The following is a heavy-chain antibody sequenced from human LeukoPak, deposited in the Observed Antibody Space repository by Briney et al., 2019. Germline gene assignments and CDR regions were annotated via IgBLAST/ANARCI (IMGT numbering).Heavy chain of an antibody. CDR1: GGSFSGYY. CDR2: INHSGST. V-gene: IGHV4-34*01. D-gene: IGHD2-2*01. CDR3: AIHIVVVPAAKKKNWFDP. Sequence: SETLSLTCAVYGGSFSGYYWSWIRQPPGKGLEWIGEINHSGSTNYNPSLKSRVTISADTSKNQFSLKLSSVTAADTAVYYCAIHIVVVPAAKKKNWFDPWGQGTLVTVSS. J-gene: IGHJ5*02.